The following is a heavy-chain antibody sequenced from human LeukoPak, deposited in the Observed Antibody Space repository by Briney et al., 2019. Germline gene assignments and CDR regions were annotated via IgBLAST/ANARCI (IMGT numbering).Heavy chain of an antibody. CDR1: GFTFDDYG. V-gene: IGHV3-20*04. D-gene: IGHD3-16*01. CDR2: IKWNGGST. Sequence: GGSLRLSCAASGFTFDDYGMSWVRQAPGKGLGWVSGIKWNGGSTGYADSVKGRFTISRDNAKNSLYLQMNSLRAEDTALYYCASQSYARFDPWGQGTLVTVSS. CDR3: ASQSYARFDP. J-gene: IGHJ5*02.